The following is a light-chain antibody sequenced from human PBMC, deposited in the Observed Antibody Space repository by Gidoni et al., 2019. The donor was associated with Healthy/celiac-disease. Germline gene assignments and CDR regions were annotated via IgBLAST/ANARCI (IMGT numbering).Light chain of an antibody. Sequence: SYELTQPPSVSVSPGQTASITCSGDKLGDKYACWYQHKPGQSPVLVIYQDSKRPSGIPERFSGSNSGNTATLTISGTQAMDEADYYCQACDSSTAGVVFGGGTKLTVL. V-gene: IGLV3-1*01. CDR1: KLGDKY. CDR3: QACDSSTAGVV. J-gene: IGLJ2*01. CDR2: QDS.